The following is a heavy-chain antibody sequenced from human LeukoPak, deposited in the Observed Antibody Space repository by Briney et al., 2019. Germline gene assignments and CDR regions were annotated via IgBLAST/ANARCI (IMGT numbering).Heavy chain of an antibody. D-gene: IGHD3-22*01. CDR3: ARGHRYYYDSSGYYRAYYYYYMDV. Sequence: PSETLSLTCTVSGGSISSYYWSWIRQPPGKGLEWIGYIYYSGSTNYNPSLKSRVTISVDTSKNQFSLKLSSVTAADTAVYYCARGHRYYYDSSGYYRAYYYYYMDVWGKGTTVTVSS. J-gene: IGHJ6*03. CDR1: GGSISSYY. CDR2: IYYSGST. V-gene: IGHV4-59*01.